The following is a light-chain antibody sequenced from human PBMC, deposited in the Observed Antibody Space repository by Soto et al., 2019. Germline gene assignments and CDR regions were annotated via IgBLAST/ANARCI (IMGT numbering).Light chain of an antibody. Sequence: AIRMTQSPSSLSASTRDRVSITCRATQDIGTYLAWYQQIPGKAPKLLIYDASTLQTGVPSRFSGSGSGTDFTLTISYLQSEDFGTYYCQQFYNYPRTFGQGTKVDIK. CDR1: QDIGTY. J-gene: IGKJ1*01. V-gene: IGKV1-8*01. CDR3: QQFYNYPRT. CDR2: DAS.